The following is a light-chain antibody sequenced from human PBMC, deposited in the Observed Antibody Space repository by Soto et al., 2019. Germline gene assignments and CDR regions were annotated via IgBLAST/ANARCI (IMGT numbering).Light chain of an antibody. CDR1: EDISNY. J-gene: IGKJ2*01. CDR2: DAS. V-gene: IGKV1-33*01. Sequence: DIQMTQSPSSLSASVGERVTITCRANEDISNYLNWYQQKPGRAPKLLIYDASTLETGVPSRFSGSGSGTHFTFTISSLQLEAVGTYYCQQYEKLRRHTFGRGTKL. CDR3: QQYEKLRRHT.